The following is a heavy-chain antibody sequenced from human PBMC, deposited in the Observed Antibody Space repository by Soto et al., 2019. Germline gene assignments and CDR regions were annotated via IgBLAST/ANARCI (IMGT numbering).Heavy chain of an antibody. CDR3: ARESSGWFNWFAP. CDR2: ICYDGSNK. D-gene: IGHD6-19*01. J-gene: IGHJ5*02. Sequence: QVQLVESGGGVVQPGRSLRLSCVASGFTFSGYSIHWVRQAPGKGLEWVAVICYDGSNKYYADSVKGRFTISRDNSKNTLYMQVNSLRAEDSAVYYCARESSGWFNWFAPWGQGTLVSVSS. CDR1: GFTFSGYS. V-gene: IGHV3-33*01.